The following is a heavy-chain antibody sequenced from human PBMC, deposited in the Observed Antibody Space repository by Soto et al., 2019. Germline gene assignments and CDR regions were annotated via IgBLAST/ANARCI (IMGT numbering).Heavy chain of an antibody. CDR1: GFTFNDFE. CDR2: IDGSGTTK. Sequence: EVQLLESGGGLLQPGGSLRLSCVVSGFTFNDFEMNWVRQAPGKGLEWLAYIDGSGTTKKYADSVRGRFTISRDNPNNSLCLQMRSLSAADTSISYCARRFGRFNYWGQGTLVSVSS. V-gene: IGHV3-48*03. CDR3: ARRFGRFNY. D-gene: IGHD3-10*01. J-gene: IGHJ4*02.